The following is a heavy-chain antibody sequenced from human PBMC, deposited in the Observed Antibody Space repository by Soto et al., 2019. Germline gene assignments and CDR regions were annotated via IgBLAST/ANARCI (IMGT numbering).Heavy chain of an antibody. CDR1: GFTLSDYY. CDR3: ARDLVGEQLEFNY. D-gene: IGHD6-6*01. CDR2: ISSSSSYT. Sequence: GSLRLSCAASGFTLSDYYMSWIRQAPGKGLEWVSYISSSSSYTNYADSVKGRFTISRDNAKNSLYLQMNSLRAEDTAVYYCARDLVGEQLEFNYWGQGTLVTVSS. J-gene: IGHJ4*02. V-gene: IGHV3-11*06.